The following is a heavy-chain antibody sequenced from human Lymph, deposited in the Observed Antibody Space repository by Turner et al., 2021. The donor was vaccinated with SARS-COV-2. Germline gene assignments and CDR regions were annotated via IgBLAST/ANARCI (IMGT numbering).Heavy chain of an antibody. CDR2: ITFTSSYI. V-gene: IGHV3-21*01. CDR1: GFTFSSYS. J-gene: IGHJ4*02. D-gene: IGHD2-21*02. Sequence: EMQLVESGGGLVKPGGSLRLSCAASGFTFSSYSMNWVRQAPGKGLELVSSITFTSSYIYYADSVKCRFTISRDNAKNSLYLQMNSLRAEDTAVYDCARGPPDFPYYFDYWGQGTLVTVSS. CDR3: ARGPPDFPYYFDY.